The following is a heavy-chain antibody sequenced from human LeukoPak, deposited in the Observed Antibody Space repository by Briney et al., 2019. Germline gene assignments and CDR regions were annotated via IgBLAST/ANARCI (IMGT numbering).Heavy chain of an antibody. CDR3: ARGYSSSWQLFDY. D-gene: IGHD6-13*01. CDR2: ISSSGSTI. V-gene: IGHV3-11*01. Sequence: GGSLRLSCAASGFTFSDYYMSWIRQAPGKGLEWVSYISSSGSTIYYADSVKGRFTISRDNAKNSLYLQMNSLRVEDTAVYYCARGYSSSWQLFDYWGQGTLVTVSS. J-gene: IGHJ4*02. CDR1: GFTFSDYY.